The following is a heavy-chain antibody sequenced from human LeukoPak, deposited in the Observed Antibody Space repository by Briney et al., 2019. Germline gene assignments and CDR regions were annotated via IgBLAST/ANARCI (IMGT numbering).Heavy chain of an antibody. CDR1: GYTFTGYY. CDR3: ARPQYISSSFYYGMDV. CDR2: INPNSGGT. D-gene: IGHD6-6*01. Sequence: VASVKVSCKASGYTFTGYYMHWVRQAPGQGLEWMGWINPNSGGTNSAQKFQGRVTMTRDTSISTASMELSRLRPDDTAVYYCARPQYISSSFYYGMDVWGQGTTVTVSS. J-gene: IGHJ6*02. V-gene: IGHV1-2*02.